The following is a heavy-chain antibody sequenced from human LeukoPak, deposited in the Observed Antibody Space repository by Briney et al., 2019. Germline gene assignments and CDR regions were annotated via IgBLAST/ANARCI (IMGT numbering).Heavy chain of an antibody. CDR1: GFTFSGYW. CDR3: TTDSGGGRPFDY. D-gene: IGHD6-6*01. J-gene: IGHJ4*02. Sequence: GRSLRLSCAASGFTFSGYWMSWVRQAPGKGPEWVANIRQDGSDKYYVDSVKGRFTISRDNAKNSLFLQMNSLRAEDTAVYFCTTDSGGGRPFDYWGQGTLVIVSS. CDR2: IRQDGSDK. V-gene: IGHV3-7*01.